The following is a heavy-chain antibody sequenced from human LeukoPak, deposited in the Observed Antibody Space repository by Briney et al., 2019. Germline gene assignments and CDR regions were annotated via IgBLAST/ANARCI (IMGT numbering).Heavy chain of an antibody. Sequence: PGGSLRLSCAASGFTFSSYWMSWVRQAPGKGLEWVANIKQDGSEKYYVDSVKGRFTISRDNAKNSLYLQMNNLRAEDTAMYYCARDIDFLPEVPDAFDIWGQGTMVTVSS. V-gene: IGHV3-7*01. CDR1: GFTFSSYW. CDR2: IKQDGSEK. J-gene: IGHJ3*02. D-gene: IGHD3-3*01. CDR3: ARDIDFLPEVPDAFDI.